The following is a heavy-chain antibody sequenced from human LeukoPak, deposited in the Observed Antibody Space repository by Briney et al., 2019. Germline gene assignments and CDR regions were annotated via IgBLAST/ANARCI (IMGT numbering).Heavy chain of an antibody. CDR2: IRIKAYGGTT. CDR1: GFTFGDYA. CDR3: TRVQSPNYYYYGMDV. V-gene: IGHV3-49*04. J-gene: IGHJ6*02. D-gene: IGHD4-11*01. Sequence: PGRSLRLSCTASGFTFGDYAMSWVRQAPGKGLELVGFIRIKAYGGTTEYAASVKGRFTISRDDSKSIAYLQMNSLKTENTAVYYCTRVQSPNYYYYGMDVWGQGTTVTVSS.